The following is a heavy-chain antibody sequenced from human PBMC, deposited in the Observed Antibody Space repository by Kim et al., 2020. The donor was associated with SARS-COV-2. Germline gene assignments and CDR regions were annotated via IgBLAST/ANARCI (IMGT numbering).Heavy chain of an antibody. Sequence: SETLSLTCAVYGGSLSGYSWNWIRQPPGQGMELSGVINNSGGTNYSQSLTSQVTMSMATFKNQFSLRLSSVTVAATAVYYCARGNLVVVLVLFSASGQ. J-gene: IGHJ5*01. D-gene: IGHD2-15*01. CDR2: INNSGGT. CDR3: ARGNLVVVLVLFSA. V-gene: IGHV4-34*01. CDR1: GGSLSGYS.